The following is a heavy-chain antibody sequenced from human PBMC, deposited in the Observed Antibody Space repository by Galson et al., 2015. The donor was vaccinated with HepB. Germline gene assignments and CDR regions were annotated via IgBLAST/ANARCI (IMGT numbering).Heavy chain of an antibody. CDR3: ARNDYDYVWGSYRYGVFDY. CDR2: ISYDGSNK. V-gene: IGHV3-30-3*01. J-gene: IGHJ4*02. D-gene: IGHD3-16*02. CDR1: GFTFSSYA. Sequence: FLRLSCAASGFTFSSYAMHWVRQAPGKGLEWVAVISYDGSNKYYADSVKGRFTISRDSSKNTLYLQMNSLRAEDTAVYYCARNDYDYVWGSYRYGVFDYWGQGTLVTVSS.